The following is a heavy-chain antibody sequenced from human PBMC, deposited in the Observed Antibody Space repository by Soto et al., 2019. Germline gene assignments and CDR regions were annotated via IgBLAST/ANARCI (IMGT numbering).Heavy chain of an antibody. V-gene: IGHV3-30*18. Sequence: QVPLVASWGGVVQPGRSLRLSWAASGFIFNNYGMPWVRQAPCKGLEGVAVISFDGINKHYAESVQGRFTISRDNSKTTLYLQMNRLRAEDTDVDYCAKDLMIVTGNGFDMWGQGQMVTVS. CDR1: GFIFNNYG. J-gene: IGHJ3*02. CDR3: AKDLMIVTGNGFDM. D-gene: IGHD3-22*01. CDR2: ISFDGINK.